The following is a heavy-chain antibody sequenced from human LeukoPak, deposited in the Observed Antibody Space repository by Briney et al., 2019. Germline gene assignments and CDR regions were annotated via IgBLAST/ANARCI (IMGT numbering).Heavy chain of an antibody. CDR1: GGSISSSSYY. D-gene: IGHD3-22*01. Sequence: SETLSLTCTVSGGSISSSSYYWGWIRQPPGKGLEWIGSIYYSGSTYYNPSLKSRVTISVDTSKNQFSLKLSSVTAADTAVYYCARHRGDYYDSSGYYPWGQGTLVTVSS. V-gene: IGHV4-39*01. J-gene: IGHJ5*02. CDR3: ARHRGDYYDSSGYYP. CDR2: IYYSGST.